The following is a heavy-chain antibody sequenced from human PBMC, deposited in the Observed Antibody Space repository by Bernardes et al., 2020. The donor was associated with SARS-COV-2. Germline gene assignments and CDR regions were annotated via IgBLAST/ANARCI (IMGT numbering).Heavy chain of an antibody. CDR3: AKDSHGICEGVDY. D-gene: IGHD2-15*01. V-gene: IGHV3-9*01. CDR2: ISWNSGSI. CDR1: GFTFDDYA. J-gene: IGHJ4*02. Sequence: GGSLRLSCAASGFTFDDYAMHWVRQAPGKGLEWVSGISWNSGSIGYADSVKGRFTISRDNAKNSLYLQMNSLRAEDTALYYCAKDSHGICEGVDYWGQGTLVTVSS.